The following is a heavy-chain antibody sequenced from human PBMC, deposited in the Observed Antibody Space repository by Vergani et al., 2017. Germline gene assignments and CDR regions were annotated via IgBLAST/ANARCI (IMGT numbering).Heavy chain of an antibody. CDR3: ARSRPYCTGGSCPAI. J-gene: IGHJ4*02. CDR2: IHTGGST. CDR1: GESIRSGSHY. V-gene: IGHV4-61*02. D-gene: IGHD2-15*01. Sequence: QVQLQESGPGLVKPSQTLSLTCTVSGESIRSGSHYWSWIRQPAGKGPEWIGHIHTGGSTDLNPSFKSRVSISVDTSKSQFSLKLNSVTVADTAVYYCARSRPYCTGGSCPAIWGQGTLVTVSS.